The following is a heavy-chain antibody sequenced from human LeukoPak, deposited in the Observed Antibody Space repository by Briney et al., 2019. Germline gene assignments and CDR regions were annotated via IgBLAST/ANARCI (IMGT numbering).Heavy chain of an antibody. CDR1: GFTFSSSA. CDR3: ASTAIVDY. Sequence: GGSLRLSCAASGFTFSSSAMSWVRQAPGRGLEWVSTMSGTVGSTYYADSVKGRFTISRDNSKNTLYLQMNSLRAEDTAVYYCASTAIVDYWGQGTLVTVSS. CDR2: MSGTVGST. V-gene: IGHV3-23*01. D-gene: IGHD5-18*01. J-gene: IGHJ4*02.